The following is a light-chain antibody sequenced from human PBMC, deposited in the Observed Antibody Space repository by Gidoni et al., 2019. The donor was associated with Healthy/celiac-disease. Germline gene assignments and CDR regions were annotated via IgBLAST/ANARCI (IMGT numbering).Light chain of an antibody. CDR3: QQYNNWPPLT. CDR1: QSVSSN. Sequence: DRVIPHSPAPLSVAPGERATLSCRASQSVSSNLAWYQQKPGQAPRLLIYGASTRATGIPARFSGSGSGTEFTLTISSLQSEDFAVYYCQQYNNWPPLTFGGGTKVEIK. J-gene: IGKJ4*01. V-gene: IGKV3-15*01. CDR2: GAS.